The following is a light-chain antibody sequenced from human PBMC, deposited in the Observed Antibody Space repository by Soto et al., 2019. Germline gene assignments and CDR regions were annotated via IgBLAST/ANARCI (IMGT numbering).Light chain of an antibody. CDR2: AAS. Sequence: DIQMTQSPSSLSASVGDRVTITCRASQSITIFLNWYQQKPGKAPKLLIYAASSLQSVVPSRFSGRGSGTDFTLTISNLQPEDFATYYCHQTDSIPETFGQGTKVEIK. CDR1: QSITIF. V-gene: IGKV1-39*01. CDR3: HQTDSIPET. J-gene: IGKJ1*01.